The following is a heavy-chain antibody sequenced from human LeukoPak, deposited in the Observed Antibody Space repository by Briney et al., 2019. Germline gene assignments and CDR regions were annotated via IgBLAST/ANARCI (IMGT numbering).Heavy chain of an antibody. CDR1: GGSISSYY. CDR3: AKAGTTGIHHWFDP. CDR2: IYYNGNT. J-gene: IGHJ5*02. D-gene: IGHD1-1*01. Sequence: PSETLSLTCTVSGGSISSYYWSWIRQPPGKGLEWIGYIYYNGNTNYNSSLKSRVTISVDTSKNQFSLKMSSVTAADTAVYYCAKAGTTGIHHWFDPWGQGNLVTVSS. V-gene: IGHV4-59*08.